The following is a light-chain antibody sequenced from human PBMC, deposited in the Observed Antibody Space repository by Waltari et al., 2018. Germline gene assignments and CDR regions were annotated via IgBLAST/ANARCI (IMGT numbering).Light chain of an antibody. Sequence: TQLTQSPSSLAASVGDRVTISCRTSQVILGYLAWYQQKPGKAPKLLIYAASTLQSGVPSRFSGSGSGMDFNITISNLQPEDFATYYCQQRKSYPITFGGGTKVEIK. CDR1: QVILGY. CDR2: AAS. J-gene: IGKJ4*01. V-gene: IGKV1-9*01. CDR3: QQRKSYPIT.